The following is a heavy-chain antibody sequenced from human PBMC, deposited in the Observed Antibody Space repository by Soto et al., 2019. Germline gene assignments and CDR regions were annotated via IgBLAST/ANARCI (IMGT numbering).Heavy chain of an antibody. V-gene: IGHV4-4*07. D-gene: IGHD6-13*01. CDR2: MYSGGRN. CDR1: GGSISSFY. CDR3: ARGSRRWDD. J-gene: IGHJ4*02. Sequence: XETLSLTFAVSGGSISSFYWSWIRQPAGKGLEWIGRMYSGGRNNYNPSLKSRVTMSVDTSKNQFSLRLSSVTAADTAMYYCARGSRRWDDWGQGTLVTVSS.